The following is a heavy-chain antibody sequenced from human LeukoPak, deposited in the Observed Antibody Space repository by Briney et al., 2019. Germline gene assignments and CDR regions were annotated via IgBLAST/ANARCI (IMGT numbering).Heavy chain of an antibody. CDR1: GGSISSSSYY. D-gene: IGHD6-6*01. CDR3: AREVPSGLDV. CDR2: IYYSGST. V-gene: IGHV4-39*07. J-gene: IGHJ6*04. Sequence: SXXLSLTCTVSGGSISSSSYYWGWIRQPPGKGLEWIGSIYYSGSTTYTPSLKSRVTISVDTSKNQFSLKLSSVTAADTAVYYCAREVPSGLDVWAKGPRSPSPQ.